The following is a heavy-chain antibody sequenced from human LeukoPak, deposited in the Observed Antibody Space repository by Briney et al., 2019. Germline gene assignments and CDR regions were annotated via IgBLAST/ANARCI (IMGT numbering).Heavy chain of an antibody. V-gene: IGHV3-23*01. J-gene: IGHJ5*02. CDR1: GFTFSSYA. CDR2: ISGSGGST. Sequence: GGSLRLSCAASGFTFSSYAMSWVRQAPGKGLEWVSAISGSGGSTYYADSVKGRFTISRDNSKNTLYLQMNSLRAEDTAVYYCASGRITIFGVGRFDPWGQGTLVTVSS. D-gene: IGHD3-3*01. CDR3: ASGRITIFGVGRFDP.